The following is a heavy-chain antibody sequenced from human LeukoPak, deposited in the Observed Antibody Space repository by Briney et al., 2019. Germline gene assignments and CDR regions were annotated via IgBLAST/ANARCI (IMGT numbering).Heavy chain of an antibody. V-gene: IGHV4-31*03. CDR3: AREARDSSGYYTYFQH. Sequence: SETLSLTCTVSGGSISGYYWSWIRQHPGKGLEWIGYIYYSGSTYYNPSLKSRVTISVDTSKNQFSLKLSSVTAADTAVYYCAREARDSSGYYTYFQHWGQGTLVTVSS. J-gene: IGHJ1*01. CDR1: GGSISGYY. CDR2: IYYSGST. D-gene: IGHD3-22*01.